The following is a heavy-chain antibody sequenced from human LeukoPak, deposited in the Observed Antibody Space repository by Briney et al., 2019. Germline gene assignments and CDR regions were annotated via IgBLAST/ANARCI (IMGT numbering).Heavy chain of an antibody. J-gene: IGHJ4*02. CDR2: INHSGST. CDR1: GGSFSGYY. Sequence: NPSETLSLTCAVYGGSFSGYYWSWIRQPPGKGLEWIGEINHSGSTNYNPSLKSRVTISVDTSKNQFSLKLSSVTAADTAVYYCARVRYILTDYFDYWGQGTLVTVSS. CDR3: ARVRYILTDYFDY. V-gene: IGHV4-34*01. D-gene: IGHD3-9*01.